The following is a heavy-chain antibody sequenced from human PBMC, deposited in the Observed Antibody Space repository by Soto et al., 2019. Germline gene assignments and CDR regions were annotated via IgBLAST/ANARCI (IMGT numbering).Heavy chain of an antibody. J-gene: IGHJ5*02. V-gene: IGHV3-11*01. CDR1: GFTFSDYY. CDR3: ARGLDSGDYADSFDP. CDR2: ISSSGSTI. Sequence: PVGSLRLSCAASGFTFSDYYMSWIRQAPGKGLEWVSYISSSGSTIYYADSVKGRFTISRDNAKNSLYLQMNSLRAEDTAVYYCARGLDSGDYADSFDPWGQGTLVTVSS. D-gene: IGHD4-17*01.